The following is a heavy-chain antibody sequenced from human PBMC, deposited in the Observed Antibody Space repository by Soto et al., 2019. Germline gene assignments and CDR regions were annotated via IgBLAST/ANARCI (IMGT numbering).Heavy chain of an antibody. CDR3: ARVKYYYGSGSYPHQTRYYYYGMDV. D-gene: IGHD3-10*01. Sequence: PSETLSLTCAVSGGSISSGGYSWSWIRQPPGKGLEWIGYIYHSGSTYYNPSLKSRVTISVDRSKNQFSLKLRSVTAADTAVYYCARVKYYYGSGSYPHQTRYYYYGMDVWGQGTTVTVSS. J-gene: IGHJ6*02. CDR1: GGSISSGGYS. V-gene: IGHV4-30-2*01. CDR2: IYHSGST.